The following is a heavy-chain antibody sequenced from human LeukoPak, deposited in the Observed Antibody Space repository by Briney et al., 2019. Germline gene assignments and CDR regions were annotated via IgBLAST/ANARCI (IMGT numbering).Heavy chain of an antibody. CDR2: IYSGGST. Sequence: PRGSLRLSCAASGFTVSSNYMSWVRQAPGKGLEWVSVIYSGGSTYYADSVKGRFTISRDNSKNTLYLQMNSLRAEDTAVYYCARDQGYYYYGMYVWGQGTTVTVSS. V-gene: IGHV3-66*01. CDR3: ARDQGYYYYGMYV. J-gene: IGHJ6*02. CDR1: GFTVSSNY.